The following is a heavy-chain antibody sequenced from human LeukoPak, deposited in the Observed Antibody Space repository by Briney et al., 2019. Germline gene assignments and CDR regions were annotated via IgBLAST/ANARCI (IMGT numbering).Heavy chain of an antibody. CDR1: GYTFISYD. CDR2: MNPNSGNT. J-gene: IGHJ4*02. CDR3: ARGPYCSGGSCYSQYFDY. Sequence: ASVKVSCKASGYTFISYDINWVRQATGQGLEWMGWMNPNSGNTGYAQRLQGRVSMTTDTSTNTAYMDLTSLTSDDTAVYYCARGPYCSGGSCYSQYFDYWGQGTLVTVSS. V-gene: IGHV1-8*01. D-gene: IGHD2-15*01.